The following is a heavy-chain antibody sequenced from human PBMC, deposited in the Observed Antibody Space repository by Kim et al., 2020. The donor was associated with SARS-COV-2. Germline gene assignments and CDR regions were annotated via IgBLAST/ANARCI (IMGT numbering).Heavy chain of an antibody. Sequence: GGSLRLSCAASGFTFSNYWLSWVRQAPGKGLEWVANIKQDGTEKNYVDSVKGRFTISRDNAKNSLYRQMNNLRAEDTAMYYCASFDSWGQGSLVTVSS. CDR1: GFTFSNYW. CDR3: ASFDS. CDR2: IKQDGTEK. J-gene: IGHJ5*01. V-gene: IGHV3-7*01.